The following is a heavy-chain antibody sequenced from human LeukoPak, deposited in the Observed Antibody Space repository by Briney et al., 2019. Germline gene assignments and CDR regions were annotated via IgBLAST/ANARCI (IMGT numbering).Heavy chain of an antibody. Sequence: CTHYADSVKGRFTISRDNSKNTVYLQMNSLRAEDTAVYYCAKELMVRGIGWGQGTLVTVSS. J-gene: IGHJ4*02. V-gene: IGHV3-23*01. D-gene: IGHD3-10*01. CDR2: CT. CDR3: AKELMVRGIG.